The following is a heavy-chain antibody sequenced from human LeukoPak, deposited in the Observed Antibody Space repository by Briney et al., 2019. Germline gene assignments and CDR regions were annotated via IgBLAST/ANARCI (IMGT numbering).Heavy chain of an antibody. V-gene: IGHV1-2*02. D-gene: IGHD3-22*01. CDR2: INPKSGDT. J-gene: IGHJ4*02. CDR3: VRGGSENSGYRSFRY. Sequence: GASVKVSCKSSGYSFTGYYLHWVRQAPGQGLEWMGWINPKSGDTNFAQNFQGRVTMTRDTSINTVYLELSRLRSDDTAVYYCVRGGSENSGYRSFRYCGQGALVTVSS. CDR1: GYSFTGYY.